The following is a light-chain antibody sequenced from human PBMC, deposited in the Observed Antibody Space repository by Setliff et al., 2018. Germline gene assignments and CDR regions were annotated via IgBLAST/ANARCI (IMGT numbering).Light chain of an antibody. Sequence: QSALTQPASVSGYPGQSITISCTGTSSDIGGYNYVSWYQQHPGKAPKFMIYEVSNRPSGVSNRFSGSKSGNTASLTISGLQTEDEGDYYCSSYTGSSTLLYVFGTGTKVTVL. J-gene: IGLJ1*01. CDR1: SSDIGGYNY. CDR2: EVS. CDR3: SSYTGSSTLLYV. V-gene: IGLV2-14*01.